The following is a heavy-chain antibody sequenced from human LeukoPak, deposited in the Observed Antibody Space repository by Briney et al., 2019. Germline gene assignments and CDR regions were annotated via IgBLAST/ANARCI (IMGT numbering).Heavy chain of an antibody. CDR3: ARVREWELLYYFDY. CDR1: GGSISSSSYY. V-gene: IGHV4-39*07. D-gene: IGHD1-26*01. Sequence: SETLSLTCTVSGGSISSSSYYWGWIRQPPGKGLEWIGSIYYNGNTYYNPSLESRVTISIDTSKNQFSLKLSSVTAADTAVYYCARVREWELLYYFDYWGQGTLVTVSS. J-gene: IGHJ4*02. CDR2: IYYNGNT.